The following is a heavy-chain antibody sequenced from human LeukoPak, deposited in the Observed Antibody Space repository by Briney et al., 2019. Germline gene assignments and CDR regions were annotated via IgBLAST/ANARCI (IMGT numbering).Heavy chain of an antibody. Sequence: PGGSLRLSCAASGFIFSNYGMHWVRQAPGKGLEWVAFIRYDGSNKYYADSVKGRFTISRDNSKNTLYLQMNSLRAEDTAVYYCAKDPRGRIATGFDPWGQGTLVTVSS. D-gene: IGHD2-21*01. CDR1: GFIFSNYG. CDR2: IRYDGSNK. J-gene: IGHJ5*02. CDR3: AKDPRGRIATGFDP. V-gene: IGHV3-30*02.